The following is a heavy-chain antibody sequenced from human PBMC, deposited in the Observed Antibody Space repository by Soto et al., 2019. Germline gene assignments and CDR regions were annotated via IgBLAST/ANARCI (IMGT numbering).Heavy chain of an antibody. CDR3: ARAFWRPLPDI. CDR1: GFTFSNYW. Sequence: PGGSLRLSCAASGFTFSNYWMNWFRQAPGKGLEWVANIKKDGSEKYYVDSVKGRFTISRDNAKNSLYLQMNSLRAEDTAVYYCARAFWRPLPDIWGQGTMVTVSS. V-gene: IGHV3-7*01. J-gene: IGHJ3*02. CDR2: IKKDGSEK. D-gene: IGHD1-1*01.